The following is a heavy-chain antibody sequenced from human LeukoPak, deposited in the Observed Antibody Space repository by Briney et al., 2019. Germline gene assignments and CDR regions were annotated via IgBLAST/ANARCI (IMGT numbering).Heavy chain of an antibody. CDR1: GYTFTSYD. CDR3: ASSPRTIFGVISSRGNWFDP. Sequence: ASVKVSCKASGYTFTSYDINWVRQATGQGLEWMGWMNPNSGNTGYAQKFQGRVTMTRNTSISTAYMELSSLRSEDTAVYYCASSPRTIFGVISSRGNWFDPWGQGTLVTVSS. V-gene: IGHV1-8*01. D-gene: IGHD3-3*01. CDR2: MNPNSGNT. J-gene: IGHJ5*02.